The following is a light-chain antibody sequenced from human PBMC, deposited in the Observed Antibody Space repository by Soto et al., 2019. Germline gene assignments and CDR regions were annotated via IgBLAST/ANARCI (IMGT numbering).Light chain of an antibody. V-gene: IGKV3-11*01. CDR2: DAS. CDR3: QQRSNWPPIT. Sequence: EIVLTQSPATLSLSPGERATLSCRASRSVSSYLAWYQQKPGQAPRLLIYDASNRATGIPARFSGSGSGTDFTLTIRSLEPEDFAVYYCQQRSNWPPITFGQGTRLEIK. CDR1: RSVSSY. J-gene: IGKJ5*01.